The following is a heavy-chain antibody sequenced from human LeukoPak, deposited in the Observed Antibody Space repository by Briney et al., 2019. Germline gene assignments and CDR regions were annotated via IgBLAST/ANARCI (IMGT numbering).Heavy chain of an antibody. V-gene: IGHV1-2*02. CDR1: GYTFTGYY. D-gene: IGHD3-22*01. CDR3: ARAAPDYYDSSDFDY. Sequence: ASVKVSCKASGYTFTGYYMHWVRQAPGQGLEWMGWINPNSGGTNYAQKFQGRVTMTGDTSICTTYMELCKLTSDDTAVYYCARAAPDYYDSSDFDYWGQGTLVTVSS. J-gene: IGHJ4*02. CDR2: INPNSGGT.